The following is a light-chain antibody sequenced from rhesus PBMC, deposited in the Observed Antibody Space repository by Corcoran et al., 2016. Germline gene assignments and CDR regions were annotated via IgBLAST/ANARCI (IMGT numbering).Light chain of an antibody. CDR1: ENVNNY. CDR2: KAS. Sequence: DIQMTQSPSSLSASVGDRVTITCRASENVNNYLHWYQQRPGKAPKLLINKASTLQSGVPSRFSGSGAGTDFTLTISSLQPEEFTTYYCQHSYGTPLTFGGGTKVELK. V-gene: IGKV1-74*01. CDR3: QHSYGTPLT. J-gene: IGKJ4*01.